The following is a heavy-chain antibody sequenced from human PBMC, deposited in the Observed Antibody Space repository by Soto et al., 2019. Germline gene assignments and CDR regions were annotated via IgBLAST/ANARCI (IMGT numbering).Heavy chain of an antibody. CDR1: GFTFSNYW. J-gene: IGHJ4*02. D-gene: IGHD1-26*01. CDR2: INSDGSST. V-gene: IGHV3-74*01. Sequence: PGGSLRLSCAASGFTFSNYWMHWVRQVPGKGLLWVSRINSDGSSTDYADSVKGRFTISRDNAKNTLYLQMNSLRAEDTAVFYCGRDRGGNYYGGFDYWGQGTLVTVS. CDR3: GRDRGGNYYGGFDY.